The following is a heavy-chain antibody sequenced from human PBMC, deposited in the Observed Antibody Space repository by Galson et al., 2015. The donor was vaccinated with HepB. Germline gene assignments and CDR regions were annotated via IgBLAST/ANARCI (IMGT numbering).Heavy chain of an antibody. CDR1: GFTVSSNY. CDR2: IFIGGDT. CDR3: ARDPAVTTDYAMDV. J-gene: IGHJ6*02. V-gene: IGHV3-66*02. D-gene: IGHD4-17*01. Sequence: SLRLSCAASGFTVSSNYTSWVRQAPGKGLEWVSFIFIGGDTYYADSVKGRFTISTDHSKNTVYLQMNSLRAEDTAVYYCARDPAVTTDYAMDVWGQGTTVTVSS.